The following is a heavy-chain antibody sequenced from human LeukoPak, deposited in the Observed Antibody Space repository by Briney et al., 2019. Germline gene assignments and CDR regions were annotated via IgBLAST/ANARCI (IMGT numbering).Heavy chain of an antibody. D-gene: IGHD3-22*01. Sequence: SETLSLTCTVSGGSISSSSYYWGWIRQPPGKGLEWIGSIYYSGSTYYNPSLKSRVTISVDTSKNQFSLKLSSVTAADTAVYYCARHSGLDSSGYLYYFDYWGQGTLVTDSS. CDR3: ARHSGLDSSGYLYYFDY. V-gene: IGHV4-39*01. J-gene: IGHJ4*02. CDR1: GGSISSSSYY. CDR2: IYYSGST.